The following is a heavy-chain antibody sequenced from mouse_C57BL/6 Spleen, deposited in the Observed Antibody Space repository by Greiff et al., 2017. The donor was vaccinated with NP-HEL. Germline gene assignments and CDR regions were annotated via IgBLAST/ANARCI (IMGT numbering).Heavy chain of an antibody. CDR1: GYAFSSSW. Sequence: QVQLQQSGPELVKPGASVKISCKASGYAFSSSWMNWVKQRPGKGLEWIGRIYPGDGDTNYNGKFKGKATLTADKSSSTAYMQLSSLTSEDSAVYFCAPIYYDCAEAMDYWGQGTSVTVSS. V-gene: IGHV1-82*01. D-gene: IGHD2-4*01. CDR2: IYPGDGDT. CDR3: APIYYDCAEAMDY. J-gene: IGHJ4*01.